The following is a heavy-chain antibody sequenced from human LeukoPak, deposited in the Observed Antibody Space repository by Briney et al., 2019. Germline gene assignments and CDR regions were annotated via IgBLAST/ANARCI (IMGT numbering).Heavy chain of an antibody. CDR2: INHSGST. V-gene: IGHV4-34*01. CDR1: GGSFSGYY. D-gene: IGHD3-22*01. Sequence: SETLSLTCAVYGGSFSGYYWSWIRQPPGKGLEWIGEINHSGSTNYNPSLKSRVTISVDTSKNQFSLKLSPVTAADTAVYYCARGPSPYYYDSSGYYYGPVFAYWGQGTLVTVSS. CDR3: ARGPSPYYYDSSGYYYGPVFAY. J-gene: IGHJ4*02.